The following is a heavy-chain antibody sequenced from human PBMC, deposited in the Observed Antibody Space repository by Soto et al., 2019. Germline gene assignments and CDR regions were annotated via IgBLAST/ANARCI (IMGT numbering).Heavy chain of an antibody. D-gene: IGHD2-15*01. CDR1: GGSISSYY. V-gene: IGHV4-59*01. CDR3: ARVGGLAADTHYFDY. CDR2: IYYSGST. J-gene: IGHJ4*02. Sequence: SETLSLTCTVSGGSISSYYWSWIRQPPGKGLEWIGYIYYSGSTNYNPSLKSRVTISVDTSKNQFSLKLSSVTAADTAVYYCARVGGLAADTHYFDYWGQGTLVTVSS.